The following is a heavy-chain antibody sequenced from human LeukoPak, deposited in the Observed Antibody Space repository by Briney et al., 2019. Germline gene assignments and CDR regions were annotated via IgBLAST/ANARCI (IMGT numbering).Heavy chain of an antibody. Sequence: ASVKVSCKASGYTFTSYGISWVRQAPGQGLEWMGWISAYNGNTNYAQKLQGRVTMTTDTSTSTAYMELRSLRSDDTAVYYCASILPSYDFWSGYYRGYFDYWGQGTLVTVSS. J-gene: IGHJ4*02. CDR1: GYTFTSYG. CDR2: ISAYNGNT. D-gene: IGHD3-3*01. V-gene: IGHV1-18*01. CDR3: ASILPSYDFWSGYYRGYFDY.